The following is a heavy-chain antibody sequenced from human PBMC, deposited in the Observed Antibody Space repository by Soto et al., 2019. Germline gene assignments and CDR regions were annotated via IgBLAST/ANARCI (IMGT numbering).Heavy chain of an antibody. CDR1: GFTVSSNY. CDR2: IYSGGST. J-gene: IGHJ3*02. D-gene: IGHD3-16*01. V-gene: IGHV3-53*02. Sequence: EVQLVETGGGLIQPGGSLRLSCAASGFTVSSNYMSWVRQAPGKGLEWVSVIYSGGSTYYADSVKGRFTISRDNSKNTLYLQMNSLRAEDTAVYYCARGYGYVWGRGAFDSWGQGTMVTVSS. CDR3: ARGYGYVWGRGAFDS.